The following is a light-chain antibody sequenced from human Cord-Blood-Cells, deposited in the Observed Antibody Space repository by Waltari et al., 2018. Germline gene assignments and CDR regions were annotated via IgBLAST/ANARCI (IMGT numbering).Light chain of an antibody. CDR1: SSDVGGYNY. V-gene: IGLV2-8*01. CDR3: SSYAGSNNSV. CDR2: GVS. J-gene: IGLJ2*01. Sequence: QSALTQPPSASGSPGQSVTISCTGPSSDVGGYNYVSWYQQPPGKAPKLMIYGVSKRPSGVPDRFSCSKSVNTASLTFSGLQAEDEADYYCSSYAGSNNSVFGGGTKLTVL.